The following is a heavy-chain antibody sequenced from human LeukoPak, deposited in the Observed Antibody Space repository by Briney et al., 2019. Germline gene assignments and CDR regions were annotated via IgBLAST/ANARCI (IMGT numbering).Heavy chain of an antibody. CDR3: AREGGSGWYSGWFDP. Sequence: GGSLRLSCAASGFTFSSYGMHWVRQAPGKGLEWVAFIRLDGSNKYYADSVRGRFTISRDNAKNSLYLQMNSLRAEDTALYYCAREGGSGWYSGWFDPWGQGTLVTVSS. V-gene: IGHV3-30*02. CDR1: GFTFSSYG. CDR2: IRLDGSNK. D-gene: IGHD6-19*01. J-gene: IGHJ5*02.